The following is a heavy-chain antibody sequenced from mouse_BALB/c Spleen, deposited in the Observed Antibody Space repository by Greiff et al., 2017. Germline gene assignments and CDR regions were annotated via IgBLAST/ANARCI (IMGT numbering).Heavy chain of an antibody. CDR1: GYAFSSYW. D-gene: IGHD2-4*01. CDR3: ARRGGYDYDGDYFDY. V-gene: IGHV1-80*01. CDR2: IYPGDGDT. J-gene: IGHJ2*01. Sequence: VQLQQSGAELVRPWSSVKISCKASGYAFSSYWMNWVKQRPGPGLGWIGQIYPGDGDTNYNGKFKGKATLTADKSSSTAYMQLSSLTSEDSAVYFCARRGGYDYDGDYFDYWGQGTTLTVSS.